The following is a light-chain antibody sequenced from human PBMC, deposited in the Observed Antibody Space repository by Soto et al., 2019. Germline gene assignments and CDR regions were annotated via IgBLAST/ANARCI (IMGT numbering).Light chain of an antibody. V-gene: IGKV3-15*01. CDR2: GAS. J-gene: IGKJ2*01. Sequence: EIVMTQSPAILTVSPGERATLSCRASQSVSSNLAWFQQTPGQAPRLLIYGASTRATGIPARFSGSGSGTEFTLTISSLQSEDFAVYYCQQHNNWPAGTFGQGTKLEIK. CDR3: QQHNNWPAGT. CDR1: QSVSSN.